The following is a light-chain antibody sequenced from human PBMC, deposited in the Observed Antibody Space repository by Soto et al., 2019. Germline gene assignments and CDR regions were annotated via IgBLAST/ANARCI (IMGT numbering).Light chain of an antibody. V-gene: IGKV1-5*03. CDR1: RDIGTW. Sequence: TQMTQSPSTLSASVGARVSITCRASRDIGTWLAWFQQKPGRAPNLLIYRASTLARGVPSRFSGSGSGTEFTLTISSLQPDDFATYYCHRHETYPLAFGGGTKVDIK. J-gene: IGKJ4*01. CDR3: HRHETYPLA. CDR2: RAS.